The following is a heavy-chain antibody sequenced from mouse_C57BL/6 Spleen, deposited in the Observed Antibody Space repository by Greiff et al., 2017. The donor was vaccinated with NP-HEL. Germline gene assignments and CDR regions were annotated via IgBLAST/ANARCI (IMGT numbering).Heavy chain of an antibody. D-gene: IGHD1-1*01. CDR1: GYTFTSYW. V-gene: IGHV1-50*01. CDR2: IDPSDSYT. Sequence: QVHVKQSGAELVKPGASVKLSCKASGYTFTSYWMQWVKQRPGQGLEWIGEIDPSDSYTNYNQKFKGKATLTVDTSSSTAYMQLSSLTSEDSAVYYCARSTTVVPNAMDYWGQGTSVTVSS. CDR3: ARSTTVVPNAMDY. J-gene: IGHJ4*01.